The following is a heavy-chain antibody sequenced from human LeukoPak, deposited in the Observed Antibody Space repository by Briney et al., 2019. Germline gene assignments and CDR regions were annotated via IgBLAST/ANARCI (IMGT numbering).Heavy chain of an antibody. D-gene: IGHD2-2*01. Sequence: PGGSLRLSCAASGFTFSSYWMSWVRQAPGKGLEWVANIKQDGSEKYYVDSVKGRFTISRDNAKNSLYLHMNSLRAEDTAVYYCARDGSTSCLDYWGQGTLVTVSS. J-gene: IGHJ4*02. CDR3: ARDGSTSCLDY. CDR1: GFTFSSYW. V-gene: IGHV3-7*01. CDR2: IKQDGSEK.